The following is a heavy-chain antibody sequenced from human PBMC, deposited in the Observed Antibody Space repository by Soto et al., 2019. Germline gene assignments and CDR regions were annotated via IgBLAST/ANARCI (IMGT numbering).Heavy chain of an antibody. D-gene: IGHD3-10*01. CDR3: ARPAMFRGRGLGYYGMDV. CDR1: GVTFSNYA. CDR2: IIPILGTA. Sequence: QVQLVQSGAEVKKPGSSVKVSCTASGVTFSNYAISWVRQAPGQGLEWMGGIIPILGTANYAQKFRGRVTIVADESTSTAYMELSSLRSEATAVYYCARPAMFRGRGLGYYGMDVWGQGTTVTVSS. J-gene: IGHJ6*02. V-gene: IGHV1-69*11.